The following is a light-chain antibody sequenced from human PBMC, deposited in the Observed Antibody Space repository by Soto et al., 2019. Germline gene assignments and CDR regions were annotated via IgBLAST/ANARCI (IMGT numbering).Light chain of an antibody. J-gene: IGLJ3*02. CDR2: EDS. V-gene: IGLV2-23*01. CDR1: SSDVGSYNL. Sequence: QSGLTQPASVSGSPGQSITISCTGSSSDVGSYNLVSWYQQHPGKAPKVVIYEDSKRPSGVSNHFSGSKSGNTASLTISGIQAEDEADYYCCSYAGSSTLVFGGGTKLTVL. CDR3: CSYAGSSTLV.